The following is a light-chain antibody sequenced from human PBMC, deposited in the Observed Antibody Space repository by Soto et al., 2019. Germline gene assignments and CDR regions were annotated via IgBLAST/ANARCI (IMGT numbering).Light chain of an antibody. CDR1: SSNIGTNY. CDR2: RIN. J-gene: IGLJ2*01. CDR3: ASWDDSLSGVV. Sequence: QSVLTQPPSASGTPGQRVTISCSGSSSNIGTNYVYWYQQLPGTAPKLLIYRINQRPSGVPDRFSGSNSGTSASLAISGLRSEDEAGYYCASWDDSLSGVVFGGGTKVTVL. V-gene: IGLV1-47*01.